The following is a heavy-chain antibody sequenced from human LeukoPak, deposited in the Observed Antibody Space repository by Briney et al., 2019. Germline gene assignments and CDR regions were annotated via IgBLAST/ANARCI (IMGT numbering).Heavy chain of an antibody. Sequence: PGGSLRLSCAASGFTFSSYSMNWVRQAPGKGLEWVSSISSSSSYIYYADSVQGRLDISRENAKNSLYLQMNSLRAEDTAVYYCSRVLELYDSSGYCDYWGQGTLVTVSS. CDR2: ISSSSSYI. J-gene: IGHJ4*02. V-gene: IGHV3-21*01. CDR3: SRVLELYDSSGYCDY. D-gene: IGHD3-22*01. CDR1: GFTFSSYS.